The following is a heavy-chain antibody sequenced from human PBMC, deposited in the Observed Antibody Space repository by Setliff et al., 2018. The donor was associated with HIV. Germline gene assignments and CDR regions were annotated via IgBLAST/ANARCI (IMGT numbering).Heavy chain of an antibody. J-gene: IGHJ4*02. CDR3: ARDSGTVGADDY. CDR1: GFTFSRYA. V-gene: IGHV3-48*01. CDR2: ISAGSSLI. D-gene: IGHD1-26*01. Sequence: GGSLRLSCAASGFTFSRYAMTWVRQAPGKGLEWVAYISAGSSLIYYVGSVKGRFTISRDNAKNSLYLQMNTLRTEDTAFYYCARDSGTVGADDYWGQGTLVTVSS.